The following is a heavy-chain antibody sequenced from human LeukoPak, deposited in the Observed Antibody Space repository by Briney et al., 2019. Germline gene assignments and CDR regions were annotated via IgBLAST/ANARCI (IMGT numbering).Heavy chain of an antibody. CDR1: GGSISSSNYY. J-gene: IGHJ6*03. V-gene: IGHV4-39*07. D-gene: IGHD2-2*01. Sequence: SETLSLTCTVSGGSISSSNYYWGWIRQPPGKGLEWIGSIYYSGSTYYSPSLKSRVTISVDTSKNQFSLKLSSVTAADTAVYYCARHRVVGVPGATFYYYYYMDVWGKGTTVTISS. CDR2: IYYSGST. CDR3: ARHRVVGVPGATFYYYYYMDV.